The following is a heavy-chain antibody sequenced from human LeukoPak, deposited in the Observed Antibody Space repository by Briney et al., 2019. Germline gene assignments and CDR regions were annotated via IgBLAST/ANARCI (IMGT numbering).Heavy chain of an antibody. D-gene: IGHD6-13*01. V-gene: IGHV4-39*07. Sequence: SETLSLTCTVSGGSISSSSYYWGWIRQPPGKGLEWIGSIYYSGSTYYNPSVKSRDTISVDTAKNQFSLKLSSVPAADTAVYYCASLAGIAAAGTDLRFDYWGQGTLVTVSS. CDR1: GGSISSSSYY. CDR2: IYYSGST. CDR3: ASLAGIAAAGTDLRFDY. J-gene: IGHJ4*02.